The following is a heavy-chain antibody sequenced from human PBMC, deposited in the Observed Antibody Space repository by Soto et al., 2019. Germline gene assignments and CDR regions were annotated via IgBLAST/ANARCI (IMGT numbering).Heavy chain of an antibody. J-gene: IGHJ6*02. CDR3: ARVTPGNNLYYFSGLDV. CDR2: ISYEGSNT. Sequence: QVHLLESVGGVVQPGKSLRLSCVASGFSFDTYAIHWVRQAPGKGLQWVALISYEGSNTYYAYSVRSRFTISRDNSKNTLYLQMSTLRPEDSGVYYCARVTPGNNLYYFSGLDVWGQGTSVTVSS. V-gene: IGHV3-30*15. CDR1: GFSFDTYA. D-gene: IGHD1-1*01.